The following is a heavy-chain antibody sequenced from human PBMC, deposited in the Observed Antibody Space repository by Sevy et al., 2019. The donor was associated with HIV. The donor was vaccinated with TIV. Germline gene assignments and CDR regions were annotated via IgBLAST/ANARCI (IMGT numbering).Heavy chain of an antibody. CDR3: ARDPDYYDSSGYFYYFDY. CDR1: GYSISSGYY. V-gene: IGHV4-38-2*02. CDR2: IYHSGST. Sequence: SETLSLTCAVSGYSISSGYYWGWIRQPPGKGLEWIGSIYHSGSTYYNPSLKSRVTISVDTSKNQFSLKLSSVTAADTAVYYCARDPDYYDSSGYFYYFDYWGQGTLVTVSS. J-gene: IGHJ4*02. D-gene: IGHD3-22*01.